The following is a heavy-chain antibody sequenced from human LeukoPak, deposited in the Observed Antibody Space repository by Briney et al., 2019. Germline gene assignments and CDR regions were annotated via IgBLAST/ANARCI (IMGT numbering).Heavy chain of an antibody. Sequence: PSETLSLTCAVYGASLNGHYWSWIRQPPGKGLEWIGEGSDVGGTKYNPSFKSRVTISADSFKNQFSLKLRSVTAADTAVYYCAQNGQTGFSFDPWGQGTLVTVSS. D-gene: IGHD1-14*01. CDR2: GSDVGGT. V-gene: IGHV4-34*01. J-gene: IGHJ5*02. CDR3: AQNGQTGFSFDP. CDR1: GASLNGHY.